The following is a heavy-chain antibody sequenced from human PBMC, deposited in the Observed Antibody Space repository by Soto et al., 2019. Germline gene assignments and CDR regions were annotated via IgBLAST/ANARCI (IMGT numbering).Heavy chain of an antibody. CDR2: IYWDDDR. V-gene: IGHV2-5*02. J-gene: IGHJ3*01. D-gene: IGHD2-8*02. CDR1: GFSLTTTGAG. CDR3: AHSAWYAFGF. Sequence: QITLKESGPTLVKPTQTLTLTCTFSGFSLTTTGAGVGWIRQPPGKALEWLALIYWDDDRRYSPSLKSRLTLTKDPPKNQVVLTMTNMDPVDTATYFCAHSAWYAFGFWGQGTLVTVSS.